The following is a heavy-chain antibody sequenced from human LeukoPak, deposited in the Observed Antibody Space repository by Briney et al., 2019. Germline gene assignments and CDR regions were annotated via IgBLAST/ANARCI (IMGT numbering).Heavy chain of an antibody. D-gene: IGHD6-13*01. Sequence: GGSLRLSCAASGFTFDDYGMSWVRQAPGKGLEWVSAINWNGGSTGYADSVKGRFTISRDSAKNSLYLQMNSLRAEDTALYYCAKGAARYYFDYWGQGTLVTVSS. CDR2: INWNGGST. CDR3: AKGAARYYFDY. V-gene: IGHV3-20*04. J-gene: IGHJ4*02. CDR1: GFTFDDYG.